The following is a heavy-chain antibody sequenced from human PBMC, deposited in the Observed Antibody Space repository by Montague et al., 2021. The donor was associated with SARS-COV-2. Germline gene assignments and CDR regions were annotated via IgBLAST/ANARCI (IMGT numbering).Heavy chain of an antibody. Sequence: SETLSLTCAVYGGSFSGYYWSWIRQPPGKGLEWIGEINRSGSTNYNPSLKSRVTISVDTSKNQFSLKLSSVTAADTAVYYCARGRGTALFRRIYFGVDVRGQGTTVTVSS. CDR1: GGSFSGYY. CDR3: ARGRGTALFRRIYFGVDV. V-gene: IGHV4-34*01. CDR2: INRSGST. D-gene: IGHD1-1*01. J-gene: IGHJ6*02.